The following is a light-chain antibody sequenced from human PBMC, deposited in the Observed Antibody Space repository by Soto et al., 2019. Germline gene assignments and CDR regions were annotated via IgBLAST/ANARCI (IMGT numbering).Light chain of an antibody. CDR2: GAS. V-gene: IGKV3-20*01. J-gene: IGKJ1*01. CDR1: QSVSSSY. Sequence: VLKQSPGTLSLSTGERATLSCRASQSVSSSYLAWYQQKPGQAPRLLIYGASNRATGIPDRFSGSGSGTDFTLTISRLEPEDFAVYYCQQYGSSGTFGQGTKVDIK. CDR3: QQYGSSGT.